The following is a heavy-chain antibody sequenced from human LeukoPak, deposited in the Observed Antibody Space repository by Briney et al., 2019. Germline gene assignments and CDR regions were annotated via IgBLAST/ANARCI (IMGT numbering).Heavy chain of an antibody. CDR3: ARAKVTSGGLEY. Sequence: PGGSLRLSCAASGLTVSNNYITWVRQAPGKGLEWVSAIYSDGKTYYTDSLKGRFTISRDNSKNTVYLQMNSLRADDTALDYCARAKVTSGGLEYWGQGTLVTVSS. CDR1: GLTVSNNY. CDR2: IYSDGKT. D-gene: IGHD4-17*01. J-gene: IGHJ4*02. V-gene: IGHV3-66*01.